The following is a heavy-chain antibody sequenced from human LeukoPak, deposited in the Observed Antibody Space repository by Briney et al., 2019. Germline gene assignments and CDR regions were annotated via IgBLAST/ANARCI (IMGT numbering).Heavy chain of an antibody. CDR1: GFTFDDYT. CDR3: AKEAAGRNNNYYYYYMDV. CDR2: ISYDGSNK. D-gene: IGHD1-14*01. J-gene: IGHJ6*03. Sequence: PGGSLRLSCAASGFTFDDYTMHWVRQAPGTGLEWVAVISYDGSNKYYADSVKGRFTISRDNSKNTLYLQMNSLRAEDTAVYYCAKEAAGRNNNYYYYYMDVWGKGTTVTVSS. V-gene: IGHV3-30*18.